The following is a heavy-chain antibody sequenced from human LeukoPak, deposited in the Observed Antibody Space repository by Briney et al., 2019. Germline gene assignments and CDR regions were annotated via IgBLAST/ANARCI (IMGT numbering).Heavy chain of an antibody. Sequence: PGGSLSLSCAASGFTFSDYYMTWIRQAPGKGLEWVSYISITGGTIYYADSVKGRFTISRDNAKNSLFLQMNSLRVEDTAVYFCARESMYTFTIWGQGTMVTVSS. V-gene: IGHV3-11*01. D-gene: IGHD2/OR15-2a*01. CDR2: ISITGGTI. CDR3: ARESMYTFTI. J-gene: IGHJ3*02. CDR1: GFTFSDYY.